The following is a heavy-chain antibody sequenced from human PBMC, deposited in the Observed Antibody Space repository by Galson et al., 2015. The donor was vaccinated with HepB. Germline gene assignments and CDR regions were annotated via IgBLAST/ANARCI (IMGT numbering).Heavy chain of an antibody. CDR2: IYYSGST. Sequence: SETLSLTCTVPGGSISSSYWSWIRQPPGKGLEWIGYIYYSGSTNYNPSLKSRVTISVDTSKNQFSLKLSSVTAADTAVYYCARQVVVYPRFDYWGQGTLVTVSS. J-gene: IGHJ4*02. V-gene: IGHV4-59*08. D-gene: IGHD2-15*01. CDR3: ARQVVVYPRFDY. CDR1: GGSISSSY.